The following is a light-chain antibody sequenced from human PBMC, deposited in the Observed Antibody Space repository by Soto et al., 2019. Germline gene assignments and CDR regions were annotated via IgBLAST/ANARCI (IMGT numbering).Light chain of an antibody. CDR2: AAS. CDR1: QSISSY. Sequence: DIQMTQSPSSLSASVRDRVTITCRASQSISSYLNWYQQKPGKAPKLLIYAASSLQSGVPSRFSGSGSGTDFTLTVSSLQPEDFETYFCQQSYSTPRTFGQGTKVEVK. V-gene: IGKV1-39*01. J-gene: IGKJ1*01. CDR3: QQSYSTPRT.